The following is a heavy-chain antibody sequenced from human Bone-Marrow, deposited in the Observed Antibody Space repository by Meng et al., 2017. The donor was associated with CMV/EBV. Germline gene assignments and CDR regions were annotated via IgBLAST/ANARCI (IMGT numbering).Heavy chain of an antibody. V-gene: IGHV4-59*12. CDR2: IYYSGST. CDR3: ARDPRAYFDY. Sequence: SETLSLTCTVSGGSISSYYWSWIRQPPGKGLEWIGYIYYSGSTNYNPSLKSRVTISRDNAKNSLYLQMNSLRAEDTAVYYCARDPRAYFDYWGQGTLVTVSS. J-gene: IGHJ4*02. CDR1: GGSISSYY.